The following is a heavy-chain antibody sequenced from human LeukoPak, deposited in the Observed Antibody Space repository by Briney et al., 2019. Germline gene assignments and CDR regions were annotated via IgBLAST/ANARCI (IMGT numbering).Heavy chain of an antibody. V-gene: IGHV4-39*01. Sequence: PSETLPLTCTVSGGSISSSSYYWGWIRQPPGKGLEWIGNIYYSGTTYYNPSLKSRVTISVDTSKNQFSLKLSSVTAADTAVYYCARHMGSCSSTSCYGSFDYWGQGTLVTVSS. J-gene: IGHJ4*02. D-gene: IGHD2-2*01. CDR2: IYYSGTT. CDR3: ARHMGSCSSTSCYGSFDY. CDR1: GGSISSSSYY.